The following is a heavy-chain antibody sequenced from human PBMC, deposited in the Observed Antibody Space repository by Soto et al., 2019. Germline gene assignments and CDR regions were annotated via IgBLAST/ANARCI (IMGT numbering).Heavy chain of an antibody. V-gene: IGHV3-30-3*01. D-gene: IGHD6-6*01. CDR3: ARESGRGAARPFDL. J-gene: IGHJ2*01. CDR2: ISYDGSNK. Sequence: VAVISYDGSNKYYADSVKGRFTISRDNSKNTLYLQMNSLRAEDTAVYYCARESGRGAARPFDLWGRGTLVTVSS.